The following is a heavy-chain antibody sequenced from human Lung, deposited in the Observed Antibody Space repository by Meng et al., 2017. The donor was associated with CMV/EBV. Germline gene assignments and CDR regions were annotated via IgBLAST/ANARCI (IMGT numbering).Heavy chain of an antibody. CDR1: GGSISSSSYY. Sequence: LXXTVSGGSISSSSYYWGWIRQPPGKGLEWIGSIYYSGSTYYNPSLKSRVTISVDTSKNQFSLKLSSVTAADTAVYYCAKENYDSSGDDAFDIWGQGTMVTVSS. D-gene: IGHD3-22*01. CDR2: IYYSGST. J-gene: IGHJ3*02. CDR3: AKENYDSSGDDAFDI. V-gene: IGHV4-39*07.